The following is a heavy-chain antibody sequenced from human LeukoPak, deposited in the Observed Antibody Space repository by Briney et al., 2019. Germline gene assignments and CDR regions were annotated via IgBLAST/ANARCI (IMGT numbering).Heavy chain of an antibody. CDR3: ARIMVATTREAFDY. CDR2: ISSSGSTI. J-gene: IGHJ4*02. Sequence: GGSLRLSCAASGFTFSYYSMNWVRQAPGKGLEWVSYISSSGSTIYYADSVRGRFTISRDNAKNSLYLQMNSLRAEDTAVYYCARIMVATTREAFDYWGQGTLVTVSS. D-gene: IGHD5-12*01. CDR1: GFTFSYYS. V-gene: IGHV3-48*04.